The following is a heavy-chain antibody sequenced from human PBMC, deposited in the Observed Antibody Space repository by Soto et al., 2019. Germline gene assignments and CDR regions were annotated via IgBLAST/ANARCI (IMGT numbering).Heavy chain of an antibody. D-gene: IGHD3-3*01. CDR2: ISGSGGST. CDR1: GFTFSIYA. J-gene: IGHJ6*03. Sequence: HPGGSLRLSCAASGFTFSIYAMSWVRQAPGKGLEWVSAISGSGGSTYYAQKFQGRVTITADKSTSTAYMELSSLRSEDTAVYYCAGYDYDFWSLYYYYYMDVWGKGTTVTVSS. V-gene: IGHV3-23*01. CDR3: AGYDYDFWSLYYYYYMDV.